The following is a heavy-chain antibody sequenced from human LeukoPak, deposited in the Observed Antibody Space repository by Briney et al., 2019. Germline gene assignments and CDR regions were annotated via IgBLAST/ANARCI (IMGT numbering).Heavy chain of an antibody. J-gene: IGHJ1*01. Sequence: PGGSLRLSCAASGFTFSSYGMHWVRQAPGKGLEWVAVIWYDGSNKYYADSVKGRFTISRDNSKNTLYLQMNSLRAEDTAVYYCAREPLFCSSTSCYIHFQHWSQGTLVTVSS. D-gene: IGHD2-2*02. CDR1: GFTFSSYG. CDR3: AREPLFCSSTSCYIHFQH. V-gene: IGHV3-33*01. CDR2: IWYDGSNK.